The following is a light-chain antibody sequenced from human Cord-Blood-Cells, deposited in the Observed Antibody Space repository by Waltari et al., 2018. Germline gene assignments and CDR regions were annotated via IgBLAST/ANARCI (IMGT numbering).Light chain of an antibody. CDR1: QSVSSN. V-gene: IGKV3-15*01. J-gene: IGKJ1*01. CDR2: GAS. Sequence: EIVMTQSPATPSVSPGDRATISCRASQSVSSNLAWYQQKPGQAPRLLIYGASTRATGIPARFSGSGSGTEFTLTISSLQSEDFAVYYCQQYNNWPPWTFGQGTKVEIK. CDR3: QQYNNWPPWT.